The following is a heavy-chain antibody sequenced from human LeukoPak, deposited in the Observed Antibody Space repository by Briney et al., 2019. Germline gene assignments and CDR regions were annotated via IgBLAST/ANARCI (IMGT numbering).Heavy chain of an antibody. V-gene: IGHV3-23*01. CDR3: AKGRGYYDSSGYYYFDY. D-gene: IGHD3-22*01. CDR2: ISGSGGST. Sequence: GGSLRLSCAASGFTFSSYAMSWVRQAPGKGLEWVSAISGSGGSTYYADSVKGRFTISRDNSKNTLYLQMNSLRAEDTAVYYCAKGRGYYDSSGYYYFDYWGQGNLVTVSS. J-gene: IGHJ4*02. CDR1: GFTFSSYA.